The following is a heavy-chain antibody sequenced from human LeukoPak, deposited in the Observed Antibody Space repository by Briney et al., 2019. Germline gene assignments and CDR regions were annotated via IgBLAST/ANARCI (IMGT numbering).Heavy chain of an antibody. Sequence: PGTLSLTCGVSGGSITSTNYWTWVRQPPGKGLEWIGEVNLQGSTNYNPSLMGRVAISVDMSENHISLQLTSVTAADTAVYYCARGGGPYRPLDYSGQGTLVTVSS. CDR3: ARGGGPYRPLDY. CDR1: GGSITSTNY. CDR2: VNLQGST. V-gene: IGHV4-4*03. J-gene: IGHJ4*02.